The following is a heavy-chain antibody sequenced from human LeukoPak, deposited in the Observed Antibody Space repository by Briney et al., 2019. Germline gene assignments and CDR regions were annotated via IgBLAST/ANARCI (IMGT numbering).Heavy chain of an antibody. J-gene: IGHJ4*02. D-gene: IGHD6-19*01. CDR3: ARDLEAYSSVPGGFDY. CDR1: GFTFSSYG. Sequence: GGSLRLSCAASGFTFSSYGMHWVRQAPGKGLEWVAVIWYDGSNKYYADSVKGRFTISRDNSKNTLYLQMNCLRAEDTAVYYCARDLEAYSSVPGGFDYWGQGTLVTVSS. V-gene: IGHV3-33*01. CDR2: IWYDGSNK.